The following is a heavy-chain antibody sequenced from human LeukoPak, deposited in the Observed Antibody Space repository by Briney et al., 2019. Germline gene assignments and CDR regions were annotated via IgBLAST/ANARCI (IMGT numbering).Heavy chain of an antibody. Sequence: PGRSLRLSCAASGFTFDDYAMHWVRQAPGKGLEWVSGISWNSGSIGYADSVKGRFTIPRDNAKNSLYLQMNSLRAEDTALYYCAKDLYGSSWSFDYWGQGTLVTVSS. CDR2: ISWNSGSI. V-gene: IGHV3-9*01. J-gene: IGHJ4*02. CDR1: GFTFDDYA. CDR3: AKDLYGSSWSFDY. D-gene: IGHD6-13*01.